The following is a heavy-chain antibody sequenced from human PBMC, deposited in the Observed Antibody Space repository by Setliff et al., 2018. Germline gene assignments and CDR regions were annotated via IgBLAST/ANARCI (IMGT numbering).Heavy chain of an antibody. CDR3: ARTGTTYYYSCMDV. D-gene: IGHD3-22*01. Sequence: PSETLSLTCTVSGGSISRYHWSWIRQPPGKGLEWIGYIQTSGTTNYNPSLKSRVTISVDTSKNQFSLRLKSVTAADTAVYYCARTGTTYYYSCMDVWGKGTTVTVSS. V-gene: IGHV4-4*08. CDR1: GGSISRYH. J-gene: IGHJ6*03. CDR2: IQTSGTT.